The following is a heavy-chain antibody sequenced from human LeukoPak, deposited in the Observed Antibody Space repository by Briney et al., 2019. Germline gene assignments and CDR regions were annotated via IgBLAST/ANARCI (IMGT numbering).Heavy chain of an antibody. J-gene: IGHJ5*02. CDR2: IYYSGST. Sequence: SETLSLTCTVSGGSISSSRDYWAWLRQPPGKGLEWIANIYYSGSTYYSPSLKSRVTISVDKSKNQFSLKLSSVTAADTAVYYCARAAVAARWFDPWGQGTLVTVSS. CDR3: ARAAVAARWFDP. V-gene: IGHV4-39*07. CDR1: GGSISSSRDY. D-gene: IGHD6-19*01.